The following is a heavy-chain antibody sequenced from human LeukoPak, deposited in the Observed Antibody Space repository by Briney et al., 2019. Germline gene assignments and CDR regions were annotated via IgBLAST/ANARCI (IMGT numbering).Heavy chain of an antibody. J-gene: IGHJ4*02. D-gene: IGHD2-21*02. V-gene: IGHV5-51*01. Sequence: GESLKISCKGSGYSFTSYWIGWVRQMPGKGLEWMGIIYPGDSDTRYSPSFQGQVTISADKFINTAYLQWSSLKTSDTAIYYCARSWVTGYGTVLDYWGQGTLVTVSS. CDR3: ARSWVTGYGTVLDY. CDR2: IYPGDSDT. CDR1: GYSFTSYW.